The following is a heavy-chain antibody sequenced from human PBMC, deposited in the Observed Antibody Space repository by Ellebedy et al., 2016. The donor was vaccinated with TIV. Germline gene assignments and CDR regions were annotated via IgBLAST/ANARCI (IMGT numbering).Heavy chain of an antibody. V-gene: IGHV3-7*01. CDR1: GFPFRSYW. Sequence: GESLKISCAASGFPFRSYWVTWVRQAPGKGLEWVANINQDGSEKFYVDSVKGRFTISRDNAKNSLDLQMNSLRAEDTAIYYCATDGSYGDYLSPTHAPEIWGQGTMVTVSP. CDR3: ATDGSYGDYLSPTHAPEI. CDR2: INQDGSEK. J-gene: IGHJ3*02. D-gene: IGHD4-17*01.